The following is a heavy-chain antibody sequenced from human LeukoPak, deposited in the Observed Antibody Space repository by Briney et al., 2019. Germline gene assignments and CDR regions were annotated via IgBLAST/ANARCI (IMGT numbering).Heavy chain of an antibody. D-gene: IGHD6-19*01. CDR2: ISGSGGST. Sequence: GGSLRLSCAASGFTFSSYAMSWVRQAPGKGLEWVSVISGSGGSTYYADSVKGRFTISRDNSKNTLYLQMNSLRAEDTAVYYCAKNGGNIAVAPRGYFGYWGQGTLVTVSS. J-gene: IGHJ4*02. CDR1: GFTFSSYA. CDR3: AKNGGNIAVAPRGYFGY. V-gene: IGHV3-23*01.